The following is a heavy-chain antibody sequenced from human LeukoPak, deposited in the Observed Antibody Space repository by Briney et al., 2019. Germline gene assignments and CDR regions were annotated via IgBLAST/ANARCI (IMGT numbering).Heavy chain of an antibody. CDR2: THPGDSDT. D-gene: IGHD5-12*01. Sequence: GASLQISCKGSGSTFTSYWIGWVRQLPGKGLEWMGITHPGDSDTRYSPSFQGQVTISADTSISTACLQWSSLKASDTAIYYCARSGMVATHFLDYWGQGTLVTVSS. CDR3: ARSGMVATHFLDY. CDR1: GSTFTSYW. V-gene: IGHV5-51*01. J-gene: IGHJ4*02.